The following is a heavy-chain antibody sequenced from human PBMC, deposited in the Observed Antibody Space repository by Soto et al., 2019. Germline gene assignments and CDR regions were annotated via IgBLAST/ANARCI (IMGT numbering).Heavy chain of an antibody. D-gene: IGHD3-22*01. CDR2: IYYSGST. J-gene: IGHJ3*02. CDR3: ARNDYDSSPYLSRRQHALDI. V-gene: IGHV4-31*03. CDR1: GVSISSGGYF. Sequence: SETLSLTCTVSGVSISSGGYFWSWIRQLPGEGLEWIGYIYYSGSTYYNPSLKSRVSISVEASMNQISLRLSSVTAADTAVYYCARNDYDSSPYLSRRQHALDIWGQGTMVTVSS.